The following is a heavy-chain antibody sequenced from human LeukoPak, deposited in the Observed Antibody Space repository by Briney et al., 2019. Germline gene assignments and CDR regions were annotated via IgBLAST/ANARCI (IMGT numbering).Heavy chain of an antibody. J-gene: IGHJ4*02. CDR3: ARQKNERYYDFWSGPGFSYYFDY. CDR1: GYSFTSYW. V-gene: IGHV5-51*01. D-gene: IGHD3-3*01. CDR2: IYPGDSDT. Sequence: GESLEISCKGSGYSFTSYWIGWVRQMPGKGLEWMGIIYPGDSDTRYSPSFQGQVTISADKSISTAYLQWSSLKASDTAMYYCARQKNERYYDFWSGPGFSYYFDYWGQGTLVTVSS.